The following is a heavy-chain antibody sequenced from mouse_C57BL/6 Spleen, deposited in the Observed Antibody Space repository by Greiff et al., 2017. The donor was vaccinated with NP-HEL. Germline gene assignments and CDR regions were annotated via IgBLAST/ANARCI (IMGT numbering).Heavy chain of an antibody. D-gene: IGHD4-1*01. CDR2: IDPETGGT. Sequence: VQLQQSGAELVRPGASVTLSCKASGYTFTDYELHWVKQTPVHGLEWIGAIDPETGGTAYNQKFKGKAILTADKSSSTAYMELRSLTSEDSAVYYCTVNWVFAYWGQGTLVTVSA. J-gene: IGHJ3*01. V-gene: IGHV1-15*01. CDR3: TVNWVFAY. CDR1: GYTFTDYE.